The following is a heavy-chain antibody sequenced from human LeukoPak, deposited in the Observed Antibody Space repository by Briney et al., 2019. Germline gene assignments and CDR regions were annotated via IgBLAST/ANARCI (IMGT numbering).Heavy chain of an antibody. D-gene: IGHD3-10*01. CDR1: GSSFTSYW. Sequence: GESLRISCKGSGSSFTSYWISWVRQLPGKGLGWMGRIDPSDSYTNYSPSFQGHVTISADKSISTAYLQWSSLKASDTAMYYCARQGGHYYGSGSPFDYWGQGTLVTVSS. J-gene: IGHJ4*02. CDR3: ARQGGHYYGSGSPFDY. CDR2: IDPSDSYT. V-gene: IGHV5-10-1*01.